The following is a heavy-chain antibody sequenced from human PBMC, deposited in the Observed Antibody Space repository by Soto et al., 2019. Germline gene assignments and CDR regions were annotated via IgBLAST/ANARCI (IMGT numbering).Heavy chain of an antibody. D-gene: IGHD5-12*01. Sequence: GASVKVSCKAFGYTFFPYIIYWMRQAPGQRLEWMGRINAVNGNAKYSQKFQGRVTITADTSTSTAYMELSSLRSEDTAVYYCASKPYSGYDFDRLDVWGKGTTVTVSS. J-gene: IGHJ6*04. CDR3: ASKPYSGYDFDRLDV. V-gene: IGHV1-3*01. CDR1: GYTFFPYI. CDR2: INAVNGNA.